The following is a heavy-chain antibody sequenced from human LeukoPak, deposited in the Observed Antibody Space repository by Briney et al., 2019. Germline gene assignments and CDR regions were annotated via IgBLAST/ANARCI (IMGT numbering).Heavy chain of an antibody. CDR1: GFTFTNAW. Sequence: PGGSLRLSCAASGFTFTNAWMTWVRQAPGKGLEWVGRIKSKGDGETTDYAAPVKGRFFMSRDDAEATLYLQMNSPQADDTAVYYCATDLGLTMIRGVIVHWGRGALVTVSS. D-gene: IGHD3-10*01. J-gene: IGHJ1*01. CDR3: ATDLGLTMIRGVIVH. CDR2: IKSKGDGETT. V-gene: IGHV3-15*01.